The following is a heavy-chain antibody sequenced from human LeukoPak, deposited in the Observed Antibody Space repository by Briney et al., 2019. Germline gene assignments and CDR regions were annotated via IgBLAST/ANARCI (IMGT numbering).Heavy chain of an antibody. CDR1: GFPFNVQT. CDR2: ISSSSSYI. J-gene: IGHJ3*02. D-gene: IGHD1-1*01. V-gene: IGHV3-21*01. Sequence: PGGSLRLSCAASGFPFNVQTMSWVRQAPGKGLEWVSSISSSSSYIYYADSVKGRFTISRDNAKNSLYLQMNSLRAEDTAVYYCARVFMERGNDAFDIWGQGTMVTVSS. CDR3: ARVFMERGNDAFDI.